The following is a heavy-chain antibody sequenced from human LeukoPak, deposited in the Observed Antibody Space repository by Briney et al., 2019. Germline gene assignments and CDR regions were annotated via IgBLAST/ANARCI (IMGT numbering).Heavy chain of an antibody. V-gene: IGHV1-18*01. Sequence: ASVKVSCKASGYTFTTYGLSWVRQAPGQGLEWLGWISTYDDNIKYAQSLQGRLTLTIDTSTSTAYMELRSLTSDDTAVYYCARQYCSGGSCYPTQVWGQGTMVTVSS. CDR2: ISTYDDNI. D-gene: IGHD2-15*01. CDR3: ARQYCSGGSCYPTQV. J-gene: IGHJ3*01. CDR1: GYTFTTYG.